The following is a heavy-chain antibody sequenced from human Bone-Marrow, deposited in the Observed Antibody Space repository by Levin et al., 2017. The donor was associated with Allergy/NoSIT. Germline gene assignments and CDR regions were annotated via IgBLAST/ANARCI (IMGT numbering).Heavy chain of an antibody. J-gene: IGHJ4*02. CDR2: ISSSSSYI. CDR3: ARVCTHGSTSCFDY. D-gene: IGHD2-2*01. Sequence: GGSLRLSCAASGFTFSSYSMNWVRQAPGKGLEWVSSISSSSSYIYYADSVKGRFTISRDNAKNSLYLQMNSLRAENTAVYYCARVCTHGSTSCFDYWGQGTLVTVSS. V-gene: IGHV3-21*01. CDR1: GFTFSSYS.